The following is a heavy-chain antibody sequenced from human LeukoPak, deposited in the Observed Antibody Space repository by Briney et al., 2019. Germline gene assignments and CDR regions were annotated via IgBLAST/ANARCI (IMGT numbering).Heavy chain of an antibody. CDR2: ISAYNGNT. CDR1: GYTFTSYG. J-gene: IGHJ6*02. CDR3: ARVSSGSGSFYYYGMDV. D-gene: IGHD3-10*01. V-gene: IGHV1-18*01. Sequence: GASVTVSCKASGYTFTSYGISWVRQAPGQGLEWMGWISAYNGNTNYAQKLQGRVTITTDTSTSTAYMELRSLRSDDTAVYYCARVSSGSGSFYYYGMDVWGQGTTVTVSS.